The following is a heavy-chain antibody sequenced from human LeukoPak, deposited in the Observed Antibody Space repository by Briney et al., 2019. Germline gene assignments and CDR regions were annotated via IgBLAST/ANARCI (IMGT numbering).Heavy chain of an antibody. J-gene: IGHJ6*02. V-gene: IGHV3-23*01. Sequence: GGSLRLSRAASGFTFSSYAMSWVRQTPGKGLEWVSAISGSGSSTYYADSVKGRFTISRDNSKNTLFLQMNSLRAEDTAPYYCARSVAIYFHYGLDVWGQGATVTVSS. CDR2: ISGSGSST. CDR3: ARSVAIYFHYGLDV. CDR1: GFTFSSYA. D-gene: IGHD3-3*01.